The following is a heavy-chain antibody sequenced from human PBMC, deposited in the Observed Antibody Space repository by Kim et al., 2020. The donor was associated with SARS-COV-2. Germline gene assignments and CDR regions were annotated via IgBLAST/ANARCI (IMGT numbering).Heavy chain of an antibody. V-gene: IGHV3-73*01. J-gene: IGHJ4*02. CDR1: GFTFSGSS. Sequence: GGSLRLSCAASGFTFSGSSVHWVRQASGKGLEWIGRIRTKANDYATAYGAPLRGRLTISRDDSHNTAYLAMTSLKTEDTAVYYCSTGFADYVGRFDYWGRGTLFTVSS. D-gene: IGHD4-17*01. CDR2: IRTKANDYAT. CDR3: STGFADYVGRFDY.